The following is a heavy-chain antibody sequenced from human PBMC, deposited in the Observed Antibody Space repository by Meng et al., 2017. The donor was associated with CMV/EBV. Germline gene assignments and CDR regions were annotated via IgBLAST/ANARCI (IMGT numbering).Heavy chain of an antibody. J-gene: IGHJ6*02. V-gene: IGHV3-11*04. D-gene: IGHD2-2*01. CDR2: ISSSGSTI. Sequence: GESLKISCAASGFTFSDYYMSWIRQAPGKGLEWVSYISSSGSTIYCADSVKGRFTISRDNAKNSLYLQMNSLRAEDTAVYYCARENYCSSTSCPDYYYGMDVWGQGTTVTVSS. CDR1: GFTFSDYY. CDR3: ARENYCSSTSCPDYYYGMDV.